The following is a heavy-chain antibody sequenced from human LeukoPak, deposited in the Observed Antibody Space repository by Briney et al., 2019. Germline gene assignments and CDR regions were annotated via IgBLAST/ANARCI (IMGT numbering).Heavy chain of an antibody. Sequence: ASVKVSCKASGYTFTGYYMHWVRQAPGQGLEWMGWINFNSRGTNYAQKFQGRVTMTRDTSISTAYMELSRLRSDDTAVYYCARGVMITFGGVIPYYFDYWGQGTLVTVSS. J-gene: IGHJ4*02. D-gene: IGHD3-16*02. CDR2: INFNSRGT. CDR3: ARGVMITFGGVIPYYFDY. V-gene: IGHV1-2*02. CDR1: GYTFTGYY.